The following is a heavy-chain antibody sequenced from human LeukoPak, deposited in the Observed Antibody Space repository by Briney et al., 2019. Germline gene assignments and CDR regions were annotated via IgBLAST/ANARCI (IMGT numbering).Heavy chain of an antibody. J-gene: IGHJ4*02. CDR3: GGHGAKYYDFWSGPDY. CDR2: IYYSGST. Sequence: SETLSLTCTVSGVSISSGDYYWSWIRQPPGKGLEWIGYIYYSGSTYYNPSLKSRVTISVDTSKNQFSLKLSSVTAADTAVYYCGGHGAKYYDFWSGPDYWGQGTLVTVSS. CDR1: GVSISSGDYY. V-gene: IGHV4-30-4*01. D-gene: IGHD3-3*01.